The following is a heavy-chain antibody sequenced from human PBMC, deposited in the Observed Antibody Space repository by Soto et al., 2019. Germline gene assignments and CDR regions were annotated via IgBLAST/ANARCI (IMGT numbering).Heavy chain of an antibody. D-gene: IGHD3-10*01. CDR2: IWYDGSYK. J-gene: IGHJ6*02. CDR3: ARQYYYGSFFDYYGMDV. Sequence: GGSLRLSCAASGITFSNTGMHWVRQAPGKGLEWVALIWYDGSYKYYADSVKGRFTISRDISKNTLYLQMNSLRAEDTAVYYCARQYYYGSFFDYYGMDVWGQGTTVTVS. V-gene: IGHV3-33*01. CDR1: GITFSNTG.